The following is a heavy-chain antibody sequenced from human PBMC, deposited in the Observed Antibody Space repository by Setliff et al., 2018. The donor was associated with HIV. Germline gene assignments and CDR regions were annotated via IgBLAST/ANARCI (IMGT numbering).Heavy chain of an antibody. CDR1: GFMFSSYA. V-gene: IGHV3-23*01. CDR2: FSGNGVTI. Sequence: GGSLRLSCAASGFMFSSYAMSWVRQAPGKGLEWVALFSGNGVTIYYADSVKGRFTISRDNSKNTLYLQMSNLTGEDTALYYCVKDHGTVGGTTRSYDLWGQGTRVTVSS. D-gene: IGHD1-26*01. CDR3: VKDHGTVGGTTRSYDL. J-gene: IGHJ6*02.